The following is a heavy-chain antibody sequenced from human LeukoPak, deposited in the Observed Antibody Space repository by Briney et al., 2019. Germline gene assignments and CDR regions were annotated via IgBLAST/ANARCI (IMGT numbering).Heavy chain of an antibody. V-gene: IGHV3-7*04. CDR3: ARDYD. J-gene: IGHJ4*02. CDR2: IKQDGSDK. Sequence: GGSLRLSCAASGFTFSSHWMSWVRQAPGKGLEWVANIKQDGSDKYYVDSVKGRFTISRDNAKNSLYLQMNSLRAEDTAVYYCARDYDWGQGTLVTVSP. CDR1: GFTFSSHW. D-gene: IGHD3-16*01.